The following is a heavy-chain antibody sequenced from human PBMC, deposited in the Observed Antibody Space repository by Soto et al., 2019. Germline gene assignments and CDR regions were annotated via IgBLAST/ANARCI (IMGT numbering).Heavy chain of an antibody. V-gene: IGHV2-5*01. D-gene: IGHD1-1*01. CDR1: GLSLCTSGLG. J-gene: IGHJ4*02. Sequence: WGYTLVNRTQTLTLTGTFYGLSLCTSGLGVGCIRPPTGKALEWLARIYWYDDKRYSPSLKRRITITKETSKNQVVLTMTNMDTVDTDTYYCAHGPGTDIFDFWGQGTMVPVSS. CDR3: AHGPGTDIFDF. CDR2: IYWYDDK.